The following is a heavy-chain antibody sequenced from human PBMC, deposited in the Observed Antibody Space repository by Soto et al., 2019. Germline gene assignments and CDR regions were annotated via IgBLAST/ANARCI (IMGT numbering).Heavy chain of an antibody. CDR3: AHRRYKWNDWDGFDS. J-gene: IGHJ5*01. D-gene: IGHD1-20*01. CDR1: GFSLRNTEES. CDR2: IYWDDEK. Sequence: QITLKESGPTLVTATQTLTLTCSFSGFSLRNTEESVSWIRQPPGKALEWLGIIYWDDEKRYSPSVKSRLTITKDTSKNHVVLMMTNLDPMDTGTYYWAHRRYKWNDWDGFDSWGQGTLVTVSS. V-gene: IGHV2-5*02.